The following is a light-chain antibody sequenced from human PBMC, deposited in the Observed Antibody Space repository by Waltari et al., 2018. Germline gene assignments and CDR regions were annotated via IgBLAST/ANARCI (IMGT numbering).Light chain of an antibody. CDR3: SSYISSDTLEL. Sequence: QSALTQPASVSGSPGQSITISCTGTSSDLGGYNYVSWYQQHPGKAPKLMISDVSNRPSGFSNRFSGSKSGNTASLTISGLQAEDEAHYYCSSYISSDTLELFGGGTSLTV. J-gene: IGLJ2*01. V-gene: IGLV2-14*03. CDR1: SSDLGGYNY. CDR2: DVS.